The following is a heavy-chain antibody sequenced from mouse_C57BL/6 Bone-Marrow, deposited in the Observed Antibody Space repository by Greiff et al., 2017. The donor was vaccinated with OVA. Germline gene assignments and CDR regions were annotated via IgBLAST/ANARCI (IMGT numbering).Heavy chain of an antibody. V-gene: IGHV12-3*01. J-gene: IGHJ4*01. CDR1: GFPITSGYY. Sequence: QVQLKESGPGLVKPSQSLFLTCSITGFPITSGYYWIWIRQSPGKPLEWMGYITHSGETFYNPSLQSPISITRETSKNQFFLQLNSVTTEDTAMYYCAGVSGNWGFYAMDYWGQGTSVTVSS. CDR3: AGVSGNWGFYAMDY. CDR2: ITHSGET. D-gene: IGHD4-1*01.